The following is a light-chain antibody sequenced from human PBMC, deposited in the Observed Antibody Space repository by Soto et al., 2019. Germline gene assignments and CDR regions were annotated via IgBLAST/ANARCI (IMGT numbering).Light chain of an antibody. V-gene: IGKV2-30*02. CDR3: MQGTHWPIT. CDR2: KVS. CDR1: QSLVHSDGIAY. J-gene: IGKJ5*01. Sequence: DVVMTQSPLSLPFXXGXXAXIXFRSNQSLVHSDGIAYFSWFQQRPGRSPRRLIYKVSNRDSGVPARFSGSGSGTDFALKISRVEAEDVGVYYCMQGTHWPITFGQGTRLEIK.